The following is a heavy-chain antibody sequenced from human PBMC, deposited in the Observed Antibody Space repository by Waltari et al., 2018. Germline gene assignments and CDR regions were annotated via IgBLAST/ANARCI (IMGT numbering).Heavy chain of an antibody. CDR2: ILSGGST. CDR1: GFTVSSNY. Sequence: EVQLVESGGGLIQPGGSLRLSCAASGFTVSSNYMSWVRQAPGKGLEWVSVILSGGSTYYADSVKGRFTISRDNSKNTLYLQMNSLRAEDTAVYYCARDRTIFGVDHYGMDVWGQGTTVTVSS. J-gene: IGHJ6*02. V-gene: IGHV3-53*01. D-gene: IGHD3-3*01. CDR3: ARDRTIFGVDHYGMDV.